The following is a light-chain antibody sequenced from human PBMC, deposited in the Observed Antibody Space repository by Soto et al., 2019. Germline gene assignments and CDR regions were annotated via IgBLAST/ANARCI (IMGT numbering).Light chain of an antibody. Sequence: DIVMTQSPLSLPVTPGEPASISCRSSQTLLHGNGHNYLDWYLQKPGQSPQLLIYLASHRAPGVPDRFSGSGSGTDFTLRISRVEAEDVGIYYCMQALQTPFTFGGGTKVDIK. CDR2: LAS. CDR1: QTLLHGNGHNY. J-gene: IGKJ4*01. V-gene: IGKV2-28*01. CDR3: MQALQTPFT.